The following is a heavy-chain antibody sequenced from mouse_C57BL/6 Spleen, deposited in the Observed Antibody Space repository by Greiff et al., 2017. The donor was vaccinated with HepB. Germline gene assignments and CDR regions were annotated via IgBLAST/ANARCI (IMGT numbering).Heavy chain of an antibody. CDR3: ARYGYGSSPYYAMDY. Sequence: VQLQQSGAELVKPGASVKISCKASGYAFSSYWMNWVKQRPGKGLEWIGQIYPGDGDTNYNGKFKGKATLTADKSSSTAYMQLSSLTSEDSAVYFGARYGYGSSPYYAMDYWGQGTSVTVSS. D-gene: IGHD1-1*01. CDR1: GYAFSSYW. CDR2: IYPGDGDT. V-gene: IGHV1-80*01. J-gene: IGHJ4*01.